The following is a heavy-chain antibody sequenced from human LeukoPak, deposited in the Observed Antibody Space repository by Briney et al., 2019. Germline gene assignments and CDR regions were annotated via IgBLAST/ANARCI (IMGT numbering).Heavy chain of an antibody. CDR3: AKGRQWLVLIDY. V-gene: IGHV3-23*01. Sequence: GGSLRLSCAASGFTFSSYAMSWVRQAPGKGLEWGSAISGSGGSTYYADSVKGRFTISRDNSKNTLYLQMNSLRAEDTAVYYCAKGRQWLVLIDYWGQGTLVTVSS. CDR1: GFTFSSYA. CDR2: ISGSGGST. J-gene: IGHJ4*02. D-gene: IGHD6-19*01.